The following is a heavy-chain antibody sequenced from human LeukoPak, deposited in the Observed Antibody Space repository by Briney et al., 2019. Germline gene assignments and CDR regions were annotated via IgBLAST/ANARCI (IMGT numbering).Heavy chain of an antibody. J-gene: IGHJ5*02. CDR1: GFTFRTYG. CDR3: AREGFYDILTGDQGDWFDP. Sequence: GGSLRLSCAASGFTFRTYGMHWVRQAPGKGLEWVAVIWYDGSNKNYADSVKGRFTVSRDNSKNTLYLQMNSLRAEYTAMYYCAREGFYDILTGDQGDWFDPWGQGTLVTVSS. D-gene: IGHD3-9*01. CDR2: IWYDGSNK. V-gene: IGHV3-33*01.